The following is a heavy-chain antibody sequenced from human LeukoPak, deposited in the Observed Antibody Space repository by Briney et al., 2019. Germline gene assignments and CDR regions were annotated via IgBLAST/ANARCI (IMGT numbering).Heavy chain of an antibody. Sequence: ASVTVSFKASGYTFTSYDINWVRQATGQGLEWMGWMNPNSGNTGYAQKFQGRVTITRNTSISTAYMELSSLRSEDTAVYYCARAGHLLPPTDAFDIWGQGTMVTVSS. V-gene: IGHV1-8*03. CDR2: MNPNSGNT. CDR1: GYTFTSYD. J-gene: IGHJ3*02. D-gene: IGHD2-15*01. CDR3: ARAGHLLPPTDAFDI.